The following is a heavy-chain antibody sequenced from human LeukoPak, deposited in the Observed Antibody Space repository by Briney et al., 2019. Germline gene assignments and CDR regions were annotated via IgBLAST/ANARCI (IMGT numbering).Heavy chain of an antibody. J-gene: IGHJ3*02. V-gene: IGHV3-7*03. CDR2: IKQDGTEK. CDR1: GFTFSSYW. CDR3: ARDRDYYGSVIYAYGAFDI. D-gene: IGHD3-10*01. Sequence: GGSLRLSCAVSGFTFSSYWMTWVRQAPGKGLEWVANIKQDGTEKNYVDSVKGRFTISRDNAKNSLHLQMNSLRAEDTAVYYCARDRDYYGSVIYAYGAFDIWGQGTMVTVSS.